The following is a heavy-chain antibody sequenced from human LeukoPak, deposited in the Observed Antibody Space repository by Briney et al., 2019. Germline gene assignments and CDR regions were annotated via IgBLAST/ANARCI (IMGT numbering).Heavy chain of an antibody. CDR1: GGTFSSYA. J-gene: IGHJ5*02. V-gene: IGHV1-69*01. CDR2: IIPIFGTA. CDR3: ARVPPAAAGRGNWFDP. D-gene: IGHD6-13*01. Sequence: SVKVSCKASGGTFSSYAISWVRQAPGQGLEWMGGIIPIFGTANYAQKFQGRVTITADESTSTAYLELSSLRSEDTAVYYCARVPPAAAGRGNWFDPWGQGTLVTVSS.